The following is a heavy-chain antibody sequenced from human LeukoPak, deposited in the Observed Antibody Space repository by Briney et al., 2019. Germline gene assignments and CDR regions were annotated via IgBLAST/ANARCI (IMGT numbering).Heavy chain of an antibody. CDR2: ISGDGGTT. D-gene: IGHD4-17*01. V-gene: IGHV3-43*02. CDR3: AKDWRYFGDDFDI. Sequence: GGSLRLSCAASGFSFHDYAMQWGRQAPGKGLEWVSRISGDGGTTYYTDSMKGRFTISRDDSKNSLYLQMNSLRTEDTALYYCAKDWRYFGDDFDIWGRGTLVTVSS. J-gene: IGHJ2*01. CDR1: GFSFHDYA.